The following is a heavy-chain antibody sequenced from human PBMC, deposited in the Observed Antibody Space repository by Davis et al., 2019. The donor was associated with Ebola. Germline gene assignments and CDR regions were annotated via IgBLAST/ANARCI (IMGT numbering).Heavy chain of an antibody. Sequence: AASVKVSCKASGFTFTSSAVQWVRQARGQRLEWIGWIVVGSGNTNYAQKFQERVTITRDMSTSTAYMELSSLRSEDTAVYYCARDGGDYANYYFDYWGQGTLVTVSS. V-gene: IGHV1-58*01. CDR2: IVVGSGNT. J-gene: IGHJ4*02. D-gene: IGHD4-17*01. CDR1: GFTFTSSA. CDR3: ARDGGDYANYYFDY.